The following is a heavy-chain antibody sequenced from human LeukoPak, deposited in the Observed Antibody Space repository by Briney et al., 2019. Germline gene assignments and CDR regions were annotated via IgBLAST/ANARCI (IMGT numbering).Heavy chain of an antibody. CDR2: ISSSSSYI. D-gene: IGHD1-20*01. Sequence: PGRSRRLSCAASGFTFSSYSMNWVRQAPGKGLEWVSSISSSSSYIYYADSVKGRFTISRDNAKNTLYLQMNSLRAEDTAVYYCARDRYNWNDVYLEGMDVWGQGTTVTVSS. CDR1: GFTFSSYS. V-gene: IGHV3-21*04. CDR3: ARDRYNWNDVYLEGMDV. J-gene: IGHJ6*02.